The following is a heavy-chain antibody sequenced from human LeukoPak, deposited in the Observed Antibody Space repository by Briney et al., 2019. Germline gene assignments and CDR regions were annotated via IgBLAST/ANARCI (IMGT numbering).Heavy chain of an antibody. V-gene: IGHV4-38-2*02. Sequence: SSETLSLTCTVSGYSISSGHYWGWIRQPPGKGLEWIGSIYHGETTYYNPSLKTRLTISVDMSKNQFSLKLSSVTAADTAVYYCASNWSDFDYWGQGILVTVS. D-gene: IGHD1-1*01. CDR3: ASNWSDFDY. CDR1: GYSISSGHY. J-gene: IGHJ4*02. CDR2: IYHGETT.